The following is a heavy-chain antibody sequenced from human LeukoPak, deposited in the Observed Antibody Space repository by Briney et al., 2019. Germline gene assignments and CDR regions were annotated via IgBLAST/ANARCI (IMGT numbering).Heavy chain of an antibody. D-gene: IGHD3-9*01. V-gene: IGHV4-59*08. Sequence: PSETLSLTCTVSGGSISSYYWSWIRQPPGKGLEWIGYIYYSGSTNYNPSLKSRVTISVDTSKNQFSLKLSSVTAADTAVYYCARAKYYDIPEDWFDPWGQGTLVTVSS. J-gene: IGHJ5*02. CDR3: ARAKYYDIPEDWFDP. CDR2: IYYSGST. CDR1: GGSISSYY.